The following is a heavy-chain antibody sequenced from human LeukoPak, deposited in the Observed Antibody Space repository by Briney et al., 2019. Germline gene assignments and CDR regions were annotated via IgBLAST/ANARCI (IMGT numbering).Heavy chain of an antibody. CDR1: GFTFSSYW. J-gene: IGHJ5*02. D-gene: IGHD3-10*01. Sequence: GGSLRLSCAASGFTFSSYWMSWVRQAPGKGLEWVANIKQDGSEKYYVDSVKGRFTISRDNAKNSLYLQMNSLRAEDTAVYYCARPINYGSGPFDPWGQGTLVTVSS. V-gene: IGHV3-7*01. CDR2: IKQDGSEK. CDR3: ARPINYGSGPFDP.